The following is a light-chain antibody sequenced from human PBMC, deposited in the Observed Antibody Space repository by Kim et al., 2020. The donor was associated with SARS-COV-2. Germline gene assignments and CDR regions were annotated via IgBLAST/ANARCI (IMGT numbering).Light chain of an antibody. CDR1: QTVVST. CDR3: QQTYSAPYT. Sequence: SASLGDRVNITCRTSQTVVSTLNWYQQKPGKAPALLIYGTSNLQSGVPPRFSGSGSATDFTLTISSLQREDFATYYCQQTYSAPYTFGQGTKLEI. CDR2: GTS. V-gene: IGKV1-39*01. J-gene: IGKJ2*01.